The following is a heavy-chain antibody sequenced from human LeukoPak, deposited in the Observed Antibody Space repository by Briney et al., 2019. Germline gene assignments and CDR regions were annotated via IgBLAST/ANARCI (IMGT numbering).Heavy chain of an antibody. CDR3: TTVGSSRYYYYFDY. J-gene: IGHJ4*02. D-gene: IGHD3-22*01. Sequence: PGGSLRLSCGASGFTFNHAWMSWVRQAPGKGLEWVGRIKSKTDGGTTDYAAPVKGRFTISRDDSKNMLYLQMSSLKTEDTAVYYCTTVGSSRYYYYFDYWGQGKLVTVSS. CDR2: IKSKTDGGTT. CDR1: GFTFNHAW. V-gene: IGHV3-15*01.